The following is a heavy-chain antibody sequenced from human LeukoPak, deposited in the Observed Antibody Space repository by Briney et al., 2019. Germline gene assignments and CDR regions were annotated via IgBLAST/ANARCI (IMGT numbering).Heavy chain of an antibody. CDR1: GFSFSDYY. V-gene: IGHV3-11*06. Sequence: GGSLRLACTASGFSFSDYYMSWIRQAPGKGVEWISYISSRSTYISDADSVKGRFTISRDNPKNLLFLQMNSLRVEDTALYYCARGGTGAFDYWGQGILVTVSS. CDR3: ARGGTGAFDY. J-gene: IGHJ4*02. D-gene: IGHD2-8*02. CDR2: ISSRSTYI.